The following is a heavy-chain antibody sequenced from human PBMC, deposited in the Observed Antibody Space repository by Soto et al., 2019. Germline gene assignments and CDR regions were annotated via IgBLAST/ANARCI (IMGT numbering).Heavy chain of an antibody. CDR3: ARDRGHIVVVPAARYYYYYYYMDV. CDR2: ISAYNGNT. Sequence: ASVKVSCKASGYTFTSYGISWVRQAPGQGLEWMGWISAYNGNTNYAQKLQGRVTMTTDTSTSTAYMELRSLRSDDTAVYYCARDRGHIVVVPAARYYYYYYYMDVWGKGTTVTVSS. J-gene: IGHJ6*03. D-gene: IGHD2-2*01. CDR1: GYTFTSYG. V-gene: IGHV1-18*01.